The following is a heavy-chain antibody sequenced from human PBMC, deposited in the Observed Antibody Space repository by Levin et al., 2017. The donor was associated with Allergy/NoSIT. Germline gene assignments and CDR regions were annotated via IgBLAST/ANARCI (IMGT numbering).Heavy chain of an antibody. CDR2: INSDGSGT. D-gene: IGHD4-17*01. CDR1: GFTFSSYW. J-gene: IGHJ4*02. Sequence: GASVKVSCAASGFTFSSYWMHWVRQAPGKGLVWVSHINSDGSGTNYADSVKGRFTISRDNAKNTLYLQMNSLRADDTAVYYCARRGEGDLDYWGQGTLVTVSS. V-gene: IGHV3-74*01. CDR3: ARRGEGDLDY.